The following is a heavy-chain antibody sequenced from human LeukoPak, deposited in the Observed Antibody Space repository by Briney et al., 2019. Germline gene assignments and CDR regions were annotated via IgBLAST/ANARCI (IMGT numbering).Heavy chain of an antibody. CDR2: SYHGGST. D-gene: IGHD2-15*01. J-gene: IGHJ5*02. CDR3: ARMVVDVTRWFDP. V-gene: IGHV4-30-2*01. CDR1: GDSMSSSRFA. Sequence: PSQTLSLTCDVSGDSMSSSRFAWSWLRQPPGRGLEWIGYSYHGGSTHYNPSLQRRVTISVDRSKKQFSLNLHSVTAADTAVYYCARMVVDVTRWFDPWGQGTLVTVSS.